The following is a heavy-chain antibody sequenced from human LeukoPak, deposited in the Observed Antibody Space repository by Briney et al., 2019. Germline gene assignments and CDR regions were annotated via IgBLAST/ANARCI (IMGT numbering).Heavy chain of an antibody. CDR2: INPNSGGT. D-gene: IGHD3-22*01. CDR3: ARVTGDYYVRSGYYHHAFDI. J-gene: IGHJ3*02. V-gene: IGHV1-2*02. CDR1: GYTFTGYY. Sequence: ASVKVSCKASGYTFTGYYMHWVRQAPGQGLEWMGWINPNSGGTNYAQNFQGRVTMTRDTSISTAYMELSRLRSDDTAVYYCARVTGDYYVRSGYYHHAFDIWGLGTMVTVSS.